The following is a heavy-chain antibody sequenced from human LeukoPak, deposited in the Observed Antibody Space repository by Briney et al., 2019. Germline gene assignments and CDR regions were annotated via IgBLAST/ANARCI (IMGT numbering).Heavy chain of an antibody. CDR2: INHSGST. V-gene: IGHV4-34*01. Sequence: PSETLSLTCAVYGGSFSGYYWSWIRQPPGKGLEWIGEINHSGSTNYNPSLKSRVTISVDTSKNQFSLKLSSVTAADTAVYYCASGDAHLFYLDYWARGTLVSVSS. J-gene: IGHJ4*02. CDR1: GGSFSGYY. CDR3: ASGDAHLFYLDY.